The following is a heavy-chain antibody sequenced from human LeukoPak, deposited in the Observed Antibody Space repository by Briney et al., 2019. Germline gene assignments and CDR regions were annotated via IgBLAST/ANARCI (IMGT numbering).Heavy chain of an antibody. CDR3: AVNIAVAAPFDY. V-gene: IGHV1-46*01. CDR1: GYTFTSYY. Sequence: ASVKVSCKASGYTFTSYYMHWVRQAPGQGLEWMGIINPSGGSTSYAQKSQGRVTMTRDTSTSTVYMELSSLRSEDTAVYYCAVNIAVAAPFDYWGQGTLVTVSS. CDR2: INPSGGST. D-gene: IGHD6-19*01. J-gene: IGHJ4*02.